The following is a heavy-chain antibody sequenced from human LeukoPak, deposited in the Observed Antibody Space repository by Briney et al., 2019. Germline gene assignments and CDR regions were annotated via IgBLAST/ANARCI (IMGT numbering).Heavy chain of an antibody. CDR2: ISASGGRT. Sequence: GGSLRLSCEGSGFIFSNYAMSWVRQVPGKRPEWVSGISASGGRTHYADSVKGRFIISRDSSKNTVFLQMNSLRVDDTALYYYAKDPNGDWVGGFDMLGQGTMVTVSS. D-gene: IGHD2-21*01. V-gene: IGHV3-23*01. J-gene: IGHJ3*02. CDR1: GFIFSNYA. CDR3: AKDPNGDWVGGFDM.